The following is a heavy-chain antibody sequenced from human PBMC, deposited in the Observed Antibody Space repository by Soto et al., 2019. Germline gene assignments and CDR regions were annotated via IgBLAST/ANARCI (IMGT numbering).Heavy chain of an antibody. Sequence: QVQLVQSGAEVKKPGASVKVSCKASGYTFTSYAMHWVRQAPGQRLEWMGWINAGNGNTKYSQKFQGRVTITRDTSASTAYMELSSVRSEDTAVYYCARAGLGGYGMDVWGQGTTVAVSS. D-gene: IGHD3-10*01. J-gene: IGHJ6*02. CDR2: INAGNGNT. CDR3: ARAGLGGYGMDV. CDR1: GYTFTSYA. V-gene: IGHV1-3*01.